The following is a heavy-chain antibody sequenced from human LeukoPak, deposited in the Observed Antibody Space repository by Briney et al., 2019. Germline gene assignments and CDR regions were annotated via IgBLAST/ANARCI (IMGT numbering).Heavy chain of an antibody. J-gene: IGHJ4*02. Sequence: GTSLRLSCAASGFTFSNYGMHWVRQAPGKGLEWVAVIWYDGSKKYYADSVKGRFTISRDNSKNTLYLQMNSLRAEDTAVYYCTRRDGDNDRGFDYWGQGTLVTVSS. V-gene: IGHV3-33*01. CDR1: GFTFSNYG. CDR3: TRRDGDNDRGFDY. CDR2: IWYDGSKK. D-gene: IGHD4-23*01.